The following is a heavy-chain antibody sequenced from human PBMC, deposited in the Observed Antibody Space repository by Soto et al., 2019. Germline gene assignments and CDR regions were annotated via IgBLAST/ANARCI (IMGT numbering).Heavy chain of an antibody. J-gene: IGHJ4*02. CDR1: GFSFSSSW. CDR3: AREHGGDQYFDY. CDR2: INSDGSTT. D-gene: IGHD2-21*02. Sequence: TGGSLRLSCTASGFSFSSSWMHWVRQAPGKGLVWVSRINSDGSTTNYADSVKGRFTISRGNANNTLYLQMNSLRAEDTAVYYCAREHGGDQYFDYWGQGTLVTVSS. V-gene: IGHV3-74*01.